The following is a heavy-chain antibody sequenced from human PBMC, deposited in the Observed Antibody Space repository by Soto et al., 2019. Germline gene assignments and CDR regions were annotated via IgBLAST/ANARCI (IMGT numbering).Heavy chain of an antibody. V-gene: IGHV1-58*01. CDR2: IVVGSGNT. J-gene: IGHJ4*02. CDR3: AAGYSSSWYGRDY. Sequence: HMQLVQSGPEVKKPGTSVKVSCKASGFTLNTSAVQWVRQARGQRLEWIGWIVVGSGNTNYAQKFQERVTITRDMSTNTAYMELSSLRFEDTAVYYCAAGYSSSWYGRDYWGQGTLVTVSS. CDR1: GFTLNTSA. D-gene: IGHD6-13*01.